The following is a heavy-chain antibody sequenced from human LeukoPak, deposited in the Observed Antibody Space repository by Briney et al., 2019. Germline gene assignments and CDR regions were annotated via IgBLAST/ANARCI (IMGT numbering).Heavy chain of an antibody. CDR3: AKVGEPYGSGSYYVDY. J-gene: IGHJ4*02. Sequence: GASVKVSCKASGYTFTSYDINWVRQATGQGLEWMGWMNPNSGNTGYAQKFQGRVTMTRDTSISTAYMELSSLRSEDTAVYYCAKVGEPYGSGSYYVDYWGQGTLVTVSS. CDR1: GYTFTSYD. D-gene: IGHD3-10*01. V-gene: IGHV1-8*01. CDR2: MNPNSGNT.